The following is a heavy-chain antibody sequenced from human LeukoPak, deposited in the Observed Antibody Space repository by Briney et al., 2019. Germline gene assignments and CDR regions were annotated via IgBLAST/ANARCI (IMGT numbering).Heavy chain of an antibody. CDR1: GGSFSGYY. Sequence: PSETLSLTCAVYGGSFSGYYWSWIRQPPGKGLEWIGEINHSGSTNYNPSLKSRVTISVDTSKNQFSLKLSSVTAADTAVYYCARLYSSSWYDPSYYYYYMDVWGKGTTVTVSS. D-gene: IGHD6-13*01. V-gene: IGHV4-34*01. J-gene: IGHJ6*03. CDR3: ARLYSSSWYDPSYYYYYMDV. CDR2: INHSGST.